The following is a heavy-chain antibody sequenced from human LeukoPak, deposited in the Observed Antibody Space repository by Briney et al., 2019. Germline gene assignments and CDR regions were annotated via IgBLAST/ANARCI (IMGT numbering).Heavy chain of an antibody. Sequence: SETLSLTCAVYGGSFSGYYWNWIRQPPGKGLEWIGEINHSGSTNYNPSLKSRVTISVDTSKNQFSLKLSSVTAADTAVYYCARLARGSDAFDIWGQGTMVTVSS. CDR3: ARLARGSDAFDI. J-gene: IGHJ3*02. CDR1: GGSFSGYY. V-gene: IGHV4-34*01. CDR2: INHSGST. D-gene: IGHD1-1*01.